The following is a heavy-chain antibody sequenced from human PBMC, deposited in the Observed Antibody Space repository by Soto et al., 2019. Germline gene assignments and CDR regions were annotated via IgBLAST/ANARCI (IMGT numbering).Heavy chain of an antibody. CDR1: GETFTSSA. Sequence: ASVKVSCKASGETFTSSAMHWVRQAPGQRLEWMGWINAGNGNTKYSQKFQGRVTITRDTSASTAYMELSSLRSEDTAVYYCARDRLWFDYYYYGMDVWGQGTTVTVSS. V-gene: IGHV1-3*01. CDR2: INAGNGNT. D-gene: IGHD3-10*01. J-gene: IGHJ6*02. CDR3: ARDRLWFDYYYYGMDV.